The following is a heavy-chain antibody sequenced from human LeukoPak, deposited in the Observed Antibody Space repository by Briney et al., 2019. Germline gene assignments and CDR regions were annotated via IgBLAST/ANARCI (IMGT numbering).Heavy chain of an antibody. CDR3: ARDRSGITMVRGERSGYFDY. J-gene: IGHJ4*02. Sequence: GGSLRLSCAASGFTFSSYSMNWVRQAPGKGLEWVSSISSSSSYIYYADSVKGRFTISRDNAKNSLYLQMNSLRAEDTAVYYCARDRSGITMVRGERSGYFDYWGQGTLVTVSS. CDR1: GFTFSSYS. D-gene: IGHD3-10*01. V-gene: IGHV3-21*01. CDR2: ISSSSSYI.